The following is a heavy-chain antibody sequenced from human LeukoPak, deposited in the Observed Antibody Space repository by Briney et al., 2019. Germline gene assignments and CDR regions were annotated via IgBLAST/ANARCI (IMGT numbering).Heavy chain of an antibody. Sequence: GGSLRLSCAASGLTFRTYAMSWVRQAPGKGLEWVSSISDSGGYTFYADSVKGRFTISRDNSKNTVYLQMNSLRAEDTAVYYCARAPRGSGRLGYFDYWGQGTLVTVSS. CDR3: ARAPRGSGRLGYFDY. D-gene: IGHD3-10*01. CDR1: GLTFRTYA. CDR2: ISDSGGYT. J-gene: IGHJ4*02. V-gene: IGHV3-23*01.